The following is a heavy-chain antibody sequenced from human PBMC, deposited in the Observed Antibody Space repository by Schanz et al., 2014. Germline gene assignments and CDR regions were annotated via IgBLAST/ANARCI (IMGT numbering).Heavy chain of an antibody. CDR3: TSEAHNHDGLRSYSNV. CDR1: GYTFTGYY. CDR2: ISAYNGHT. J-gene: IGHJ4*02. D-gene: IGHD3-10*01. Sequence: QVQLIQSGAEVKKPGASVKVSCTASGYTFTGYYMHWVRQAPGQGLEWMGWISAYNGHTDYAQKLQGRVTLTTDTSTSTAYMELSSLRSDDTAVYFCTSEAHNHDGLRSYSNVWGQGTLVTVTS. V-gene: IGHV1-18*04.